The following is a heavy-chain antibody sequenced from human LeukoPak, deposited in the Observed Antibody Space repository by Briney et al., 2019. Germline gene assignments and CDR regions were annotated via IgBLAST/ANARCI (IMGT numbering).Heavy chain of an antibody. Sequence: SVKVSCKASGGTFSSYAISWVRQAPGQGLEWMGGIIPIFGTANYAQKFQGRVTITADKSTSTAYMELSSLRSEDTAVYYCARGYCSGGSCYPYYFDYWGQGTLVTVSS. CDR2: IIPIFGTA. CDR3: ARGYCSGGSCYPYYFDY. CDR1: GGTFSSYA. J-gene: IGHJ4*02. D-gene: IGHD2-15*01. V-gene: IGHV1-69*06.